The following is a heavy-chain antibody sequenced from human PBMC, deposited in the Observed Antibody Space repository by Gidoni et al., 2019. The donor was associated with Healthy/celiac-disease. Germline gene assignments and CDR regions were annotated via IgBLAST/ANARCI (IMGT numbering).Heavy chain of an antibody. J-gene: IGHJ6*02. CDR1: GASISTRTYY. CDR3: ARDDSSSSHYYYYGMDV. D-gene: IGHD6-6*01. V-gene: IGHV4-61*02. CDR2: IYTRCST. Sequence: QVQLQDSGPGLVKPSQSLSLTCTVPGASISTRTYYWSWIRQPAGKGLEWIGRIYTRCSTNHNPSLKSRVTISVDTSKNQFSLRLSSGTAADTAVYYCARDDSSSSHYYYYGMDVWGQGTTVTVSS.